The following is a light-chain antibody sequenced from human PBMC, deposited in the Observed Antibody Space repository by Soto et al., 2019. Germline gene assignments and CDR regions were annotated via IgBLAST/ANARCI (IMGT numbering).Light chain of an antibody. J-gene: IGLJ3*02. CDR3: QTWGTGIQV. CDR1: SGHSNNA. V-gene: IGLV4-69*01. Sequence: QPVLTQSPSASASLGASVKLTCTLSSGHSNNAIAWHQQQPEKGPRYLMKVNSDGSHSKGDGIPDRFSGSSSGAERYVTISSLQSEDEADYFCQTWGTGIQVFGGGTKVTVL. CDR2: VNSDGSH.